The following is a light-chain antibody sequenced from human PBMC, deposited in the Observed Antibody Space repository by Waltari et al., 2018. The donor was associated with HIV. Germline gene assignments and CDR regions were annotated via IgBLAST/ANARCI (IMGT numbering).Light chain of an antibody. V-gene: IGLV3-25*03. CDR2: KDN. J-gene: IGLJ3*02. CDR3: QSPDISGSYEV. Sequence: SYELTQPPSVSVSPGQTARITCSGDAFPKQYAYWYQQKPGQAPVVVIDKDNEKPSRMSARFSGSSSGTTVTLTISGVQAEDEADYYCQSPDISGSYEVFGGGTRLTVL. CDR1: AFPKQY.